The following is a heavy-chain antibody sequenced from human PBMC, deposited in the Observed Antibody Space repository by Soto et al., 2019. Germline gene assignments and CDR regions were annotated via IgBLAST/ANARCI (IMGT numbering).Heavy chain of an antibody. Sequence: PGXSLRLSGASSGFALSSFDIDLVLQAPGKGLEWVSYINMDGGSTHYAESVKGRFTISRDNGRNSLSLQMDSMRVEDTAVYYCVRDHSGLKDFDYWGQGTLVTVSS. CDR1: GFALSSFD. CDR3: VRDHSGLKDFDY. J-gene: IGHJ4*02. V-gene: IGHV3-48*03. D-gene: IGHD1-1*01. CDR2: INMDGGST.